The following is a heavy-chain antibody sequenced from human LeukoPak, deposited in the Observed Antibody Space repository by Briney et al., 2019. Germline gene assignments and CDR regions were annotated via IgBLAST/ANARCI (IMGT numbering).Heavy chain of an antibody. D-gene: IGHD3-9*01. Sequence: SETLSLTCAVSGVPMNNNYWAWIRQSPGGKLEWIGYMSFSGSATYNPSLNSRVSISVDSSKNQFSLDLTSLTAADTAVYYCARGDDLLTGSYDWFNPWGQGTLVSVSS. CDR3: ARGDDLLTGSYDWFNP. CDR1: GVPMNNNY. J-gene: IGHJ5*02. CDR2: MSFSGSA. V-gene: IGHV4-4*09.